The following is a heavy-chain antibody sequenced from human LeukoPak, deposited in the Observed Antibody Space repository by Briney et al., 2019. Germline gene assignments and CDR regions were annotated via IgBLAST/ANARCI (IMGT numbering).Heavy chain of an antibody. D-gene: IGHD2-15*01. CDR3: ARDEVGY. CDR1: GFTFNNYA. CDR2: ISDSGGKT. V-gene: IGHV3-23*01. J-gene: IGHJ4*02. Sequence: QTGGSLRLSCTAAGFTFNNYAMSWVRQAPGKGLEWVSHISDSGGKTYYADSVKGRFTISRDNAKNSLYLQMNSLRAEDTAVYYCARDEVGYWGQGTLVTVSS.